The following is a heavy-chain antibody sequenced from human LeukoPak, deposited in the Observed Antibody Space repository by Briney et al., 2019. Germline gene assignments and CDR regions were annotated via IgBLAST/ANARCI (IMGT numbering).Heavy chain of an antibody. CDR3: GTPLYDRATGRLLRLAFDV. J-gene: IGHJ3*01. CDR1: GGSLSGDY. CDR2: INHKGRT. V-gene: IGHV4-34*01. D-gene: IGHD1-1*01. Sequence: SETLSLTFAVYGGSLSGDYCSWIRQTPGKWLEWIGEINHKGRTNYNPSLESPVTMSVDTSKNQFSRNPTSLTAADTVMYYCGTPLYDRATGRLLRLAFDVWGQGTMVTVSS.